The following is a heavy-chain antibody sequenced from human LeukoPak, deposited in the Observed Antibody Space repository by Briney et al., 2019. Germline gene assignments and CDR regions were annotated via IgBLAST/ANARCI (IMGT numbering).Heavy chain of an antibody. CDR1: GGSVSSGSYY. V-gene: IGHV4-61*01. J-gene: IGHJ4*02. D-gene: IGHD5-18*01. CDR2: IYYSGST. CDR3: ARGESYGSHRNFDY. Sequence: SETLSLTCTVSGGSVSSGSYYWSWIRQPPGKGLEWIGYIYYSGSTNYNPSLKSRVTISVDTSKNQFSLKLSSVTAADTAVYYCARGESYGSHRNFDYWGQGTLVTVSP.